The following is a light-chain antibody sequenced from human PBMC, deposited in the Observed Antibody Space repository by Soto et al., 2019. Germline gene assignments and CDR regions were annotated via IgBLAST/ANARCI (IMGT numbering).Light chain of an antibody. J-gene: IGKJ5*01. V-gene: IGKV3D-20*02. CDR3: QQRSNWPLIT. CDR1: QSISSSF. CDR2: GAS. Sequence: EIVLTQSPGILSLSPGERASLSCGASQSISSSFLAWYQQKPGQAPRLLIYGASNRATGIPARFSGSGSGTDFTLTISSLEPEDFAVYYCQQRSNWPLITFGQGTRLAI.